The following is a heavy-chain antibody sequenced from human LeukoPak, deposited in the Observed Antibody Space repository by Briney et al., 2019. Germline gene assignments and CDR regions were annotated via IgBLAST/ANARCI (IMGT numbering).Heavy chain of an antibody. CDR2: ISAYNGNT. J-gene: IGHJ5*02. V-gene: IGHV1-18*04. Sequence: ASVTVSCKASGYTFTSYGISWVRQAPGQGVEGMGWISAYNGNTNYAQKLQGRVTMTTDTSTSTAYMKLRILRSDDTAVYYCARDGPDVDCSGCSCYSGSWGQGTLVTVSS. CDR1: GYTFTSYG. D-gene: IGHD2-15*01. CDR3: ARDGPDVDCSGCSCYSGS.